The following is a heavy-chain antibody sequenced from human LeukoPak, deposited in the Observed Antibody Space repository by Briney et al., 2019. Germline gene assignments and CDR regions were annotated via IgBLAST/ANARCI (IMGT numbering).Heavy chain of an antibody. CDR2: ISSRSSYI. D-gene: IGHD6-13*01. J-gene: IGHJ4*02. CDR1: GFTFSNYN. Sequence: EGSLRLSCAASGFTFSNYNMNWVRQAPGKGLEWVSSISSRSSYIYYADSVKGRFTISRDNAKNSLYLQMNSLRAEDTAVYYCAKDLYTSRYACCFDYWGQGTLVTVSS. V-gene: IGHV3-21*01. CDR3: AKDLYTSRYACCFDY.